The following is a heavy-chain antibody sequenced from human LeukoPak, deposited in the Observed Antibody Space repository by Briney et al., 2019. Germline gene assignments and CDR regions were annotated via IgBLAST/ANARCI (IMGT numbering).Heavy chain of an antibody. V-gene: IGHV3-30-3*01. J-gene: IGHJ4*02. CDR3: AKGEELDDGVFDS. D-gene: IGHD1-1*01. CDR1: GFTLNTYD. Sequence: PGVSLTLSCGASGFTLNTYDIHWVRQAPGKGLELLAVISYDGNNKYYEDSVKGRFTISRDNSKNTLYLQMNSLRAEDTATFYCAKGEELDDGVFDSWGQGTMVTVSS. CDR2: ISYDGNNK.